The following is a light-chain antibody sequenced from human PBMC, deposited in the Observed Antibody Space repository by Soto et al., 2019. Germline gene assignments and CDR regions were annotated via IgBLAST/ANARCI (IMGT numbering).Light chain of an antibody. Sequence: DIQMTQSPSTLSASVGGRVTITCRASEGISRWLSWYQQKTGEAPKLLIYKASSLESGVPSRFSGSGSGTEFTLPINSLQADDFATYYCQQSYSTLSTFGQGTRVDIK. CDR3: QQSYSTLST. J-gene: IGKJ1*01. V-gene: IGKV1-5*03. CDR2: KAS. CDR1: EGISRW.